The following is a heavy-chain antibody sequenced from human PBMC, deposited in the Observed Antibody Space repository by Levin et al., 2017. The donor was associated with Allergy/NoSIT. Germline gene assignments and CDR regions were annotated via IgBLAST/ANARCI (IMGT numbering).Heavy chain of an antibody. CDR1: GFTFSTYS. CDR2: ISSSGTYI. CDR3: ARGDDAFDV. J-gene: IGHJ3*01. V-gene: IGHV3-21*01. Sequence: KAGGSLRLSCAGSGFTFSTYSLNWVRQAPGKGLEWVSSISSSGTYIYYAESAKGRFTISRDNAKNSLYLQMNSLRAEDTAVYYCARGDDAFDVWGQGTVVTVSS.